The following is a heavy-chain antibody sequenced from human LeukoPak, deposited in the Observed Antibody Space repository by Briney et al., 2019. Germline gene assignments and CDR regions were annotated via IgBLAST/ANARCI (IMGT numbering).Heavy chain of an antibody. CDR3: AKWDPLDNSIGN. CDR1: GFTFSSYG. Sequence: GRSLRLSCAASGFTFSSYGMHWVRQAPGKGLEGVAVISYDGSNKYYADSVKGRFTIPRDNSKNTLYLQMNSLRAEDTAVYYCAKWDPLDNSIGNWGQGTLVTVS. CDR2: ISYDGSNK. V-gene: IGHV3-30*18. D-gene: IGHD2/OR15-2a*01. J-gene: IGHJ4*02.